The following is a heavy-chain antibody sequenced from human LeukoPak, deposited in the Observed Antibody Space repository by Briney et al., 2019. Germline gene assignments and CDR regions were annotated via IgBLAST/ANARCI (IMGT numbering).Heavy chain of an antibody. Sequence: GGSLRLSCAASGFTFSSYSMNWVRQAPGKGLEWVSSISGSSSYIYYADSVKGRFTISRDNAKNLLYLQMNSLRAEDTAVYYCARSGNDYVWGTNDYWGQGTLVTVSS. J-gene: IGHJ4*02. CDR1: GFTFSSYS. D-gene: IGHD3-16*01. CDR3: ARSGNDYVWGTNDY. V-gene: IGHV3-21*06. CDR2: ISGSSSYI.